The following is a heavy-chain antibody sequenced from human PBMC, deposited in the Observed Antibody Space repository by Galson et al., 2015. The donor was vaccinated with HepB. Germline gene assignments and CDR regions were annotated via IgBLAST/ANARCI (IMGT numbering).Heavy chain of an antibody. CDR3: ARTTRYYDFWSGYQNYYYYYGMDV. CDR2: IIPILDIT. J-gene: IGHJ6*02. Sequence: SVKVSCKASGGTFSRYAITWVRQAPGQGLAWMGRIIPILDITNYAQKFQGRVTMTRDTSTSTVYMELSSLRSEDTAVYYCARTTRYYDFWSGYQNYYYYYGMDVWGQGTTVTVSS. V-gene: IGHV1-69*04. CDR1: GGTFSRYA. D-gene: IGHD3-3*01.